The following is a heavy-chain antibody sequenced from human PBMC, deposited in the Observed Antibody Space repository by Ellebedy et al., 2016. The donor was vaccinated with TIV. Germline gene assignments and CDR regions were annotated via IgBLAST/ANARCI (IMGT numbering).Heavy chain of an antibody. Sequence: MPSETLSLTCTVSGVSINNESHYWGWIRKSPGKGLEWIGSMYYSGSTYYKPSLKSRVTISLDTSKNHFSLKLRSVTAADTAVYYCGSDEGPGYHLGDYWGQGTLVTVSS. CDR2: MYYSGST. CDR3: GSDEGPGYHLGDY. V-gene: IGHV4-39*07. D-gene: IGHD5-12*01. CDR1: GVSINNESHY. J-gene: IGHJ4*02.